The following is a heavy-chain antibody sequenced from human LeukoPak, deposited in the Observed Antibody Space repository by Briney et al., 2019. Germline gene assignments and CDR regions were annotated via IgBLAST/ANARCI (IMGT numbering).Heavy chain of an antibody. J-gene: IGHJ6*03. CDR2: IYYSGST. V-gene: IGHV4-59*01. Sequence: PSETLSLTCTVSGGSISSYYWSWIRQPPGKGLEWIGYIYYSGSTNYNPSLKSRVTISVDTSKNQFSLKLSSVTAADTAVYYCARGHYVYYYYYMDVWGKGTTVTVSS. CDR1: GGSISSYY. CDR3: ARGHYVYYYYYMDV. D-gene: IGHD4-17*01.